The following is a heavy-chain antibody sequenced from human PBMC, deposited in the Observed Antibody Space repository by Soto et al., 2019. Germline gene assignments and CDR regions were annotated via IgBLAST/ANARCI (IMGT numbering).Heavy chain of an antibody. D-gene: IGHD5-18*01. J-gene: IGHJ5*02. CDR2: IYYSGST. CDR3: ARLGRSYGFYWFDP. Sequence: PSETLSLTCTVSGCSISSGGYYWSWIRQHPGKGLEWIGYIYYSGSTYYNPSLKSRVTISVDTSKNQLSLKLSSVTAADTAVYYCARLGRSYGFYWFDPWGQGTLVTVSS. V-gene: IGHV4-31*03. CDR1: GCSISSGGYY.